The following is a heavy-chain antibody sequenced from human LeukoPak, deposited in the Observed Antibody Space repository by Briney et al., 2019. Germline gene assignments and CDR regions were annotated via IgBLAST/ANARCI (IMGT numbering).Heavy chain of an antibody. Sequence: ASVKVSCKASGYTFTSYGISWVRQAPGQGLEWMGWISAYSGNTNYAQKLQGRVTMTTDTSTSTAYMELRSLRSDDTAVYYCARAETTVDNDAFDIWGQGTMVTVSS. CDR3: ARAETTVDNDAFDI. CDR1: GYTFTSYG. CDR2: ISAYSGNT. J-gene: IGHJ3*02. V-gene: IGHV1-18*01. D-gene: IGHD4-23*01.